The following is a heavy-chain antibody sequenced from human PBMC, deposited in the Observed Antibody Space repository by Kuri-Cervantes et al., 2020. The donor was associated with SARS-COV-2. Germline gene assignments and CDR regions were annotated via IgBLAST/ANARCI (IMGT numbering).Heavy chain of an antibody. Sequence: ASVKVSCKVSGYTLTELSMHWVRQAPGKGLEWMGGFNPEDGETIYAQKFQGRVTMTEVTSTDTAYMELSSLRSEDTAVYYCARCFGGSGYWVSQRFDWFDPWGQGTLVTVSS. CDR1: GYTLTELS. D-gene: IGHD3-3*01. CDR3: ARCFGGSGYWVSQRFDWFDP. V-gene: IGHV1-24*01. J-gene: IGHJ5*02. CDR2: FNPEDGET.